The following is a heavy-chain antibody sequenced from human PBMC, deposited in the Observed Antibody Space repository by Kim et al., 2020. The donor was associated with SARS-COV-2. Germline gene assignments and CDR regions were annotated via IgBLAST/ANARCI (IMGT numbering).Heavy chain of an antibody. CDR3: AKDRQSVGTIYVECDY. CDR1: GFIFSNYA. J-gene: IGHJ4*02. V-gene: IGHV3-23*01. Sequence: GGSLRLSCAVSGFIFSNYAMSWVRQAPGKGPEWVSAVTDNGGTTYYADSVKGRFTISRDNSKNTLYLQMNSLRAEDTAVYYCAKDRQSVGTIYVECDYWGQGTLVTVSS. CDR2: VTDNGGTT. D-gene: IGHD5-12*01.